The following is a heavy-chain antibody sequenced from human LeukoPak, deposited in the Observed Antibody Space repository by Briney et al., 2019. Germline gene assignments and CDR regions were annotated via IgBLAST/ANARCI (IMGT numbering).Heavy chain of an antibody. D-gene: IGHD3-22*01. J-gene: IGHJ4*02. CDR2: INPNSGAT. CDR1: GYTFTGYY. Sequence: ASVKVSCKASGYTFTGYYMHWVRQAPGQGLEWMGWINPNSGATNYAQRFQGRVTMTSDASINTVYMEVTRLRSDDTAVYYCARDRHYFDSRGSYSDFDFWGQGTLVTVSS. CDR3: ARDRHYFDSRGSYSDFDF. V-gene: IGHV1-2*02.